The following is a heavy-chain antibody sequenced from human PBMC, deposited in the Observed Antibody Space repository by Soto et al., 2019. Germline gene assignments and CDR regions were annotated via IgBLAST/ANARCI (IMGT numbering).Heavy chain of an antibody. J-gene: IGHJ6*02. Sequence: ASVKVSCKASGYTFTSYDINCVRQATGQGLEWMGWMNPNSGNTGYAQKFQGRVTMTRNTSISTAYMELSSLRSEDTAVYYCARAITYYDFWSGLRYYYYGMDVWGQGTTVTVSS. V-gene: IGHV1-8*01. CDR2: MNPNSGNT. CDR3: ARAITYYDFWSGLRYYYYGMDV. CDR1: GYTFTSYD. D-gene: IGHD3-3*01.